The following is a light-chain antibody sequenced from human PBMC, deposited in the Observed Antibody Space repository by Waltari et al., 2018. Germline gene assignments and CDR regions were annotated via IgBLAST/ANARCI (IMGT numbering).Light chain of an antibody. CDR3: CSYAGSSTFV. J-gene: IGLJ2*01. V-gene: IGLV2-23*02. CDR2: EVS. CDR1: SSDVGSYNL. Sequence: QSALTQPASVSGSPGQSITLSCPGTSSDVGSYNLVSWYQQHPGKAPKLMIYEVSKRPSGVSNRFSGSKSGNTASLTISGLQAEDEADYYCCSYAGSSTFVFGGGTKLTVL.